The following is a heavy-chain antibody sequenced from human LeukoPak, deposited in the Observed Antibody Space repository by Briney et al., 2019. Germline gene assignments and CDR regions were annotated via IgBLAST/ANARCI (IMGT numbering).Heavy chain of an antibody. V-gene: IGHV4-4*07. CDR1: DGSITSYF. CDR3: ARDGASNYGDYWYFDL. D-gene: IGHD4-17*01. J-gene: IGHJ2*01. CDR2: LRPTDGYT. Sequence: PSETLSLTCTVSDGSITSYFLTWVRQSAGKGLEFIGRLRPTDGYTNYNPSLRSRVSMSLDTSKKQLPLELTSVTAADTAVYYCARDGASNYGDYWYFDLWGRGTLVTVSS.